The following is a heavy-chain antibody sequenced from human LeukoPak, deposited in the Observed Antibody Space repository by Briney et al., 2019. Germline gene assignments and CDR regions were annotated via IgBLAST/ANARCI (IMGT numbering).Heavy chain of an antibody. V-gene: IGHV4-31*03. CDR1: VGSISSGCYY. D-gene: IGHD4-17*01. CDR2: IYYSGST. J-gene: IGHJ6*02. Sequence: PSQTLSLTCTVSVGSISSGCYYWSWFRQHPGKGLEWIGYIYYSGSTYYNPSLKSRVTISVDTSKNQFSLKLSSVTAADTAVYYCARDDGDHWGMDVWGQGTTVTVSS. CDR3: ARDDGDHWGMDV.